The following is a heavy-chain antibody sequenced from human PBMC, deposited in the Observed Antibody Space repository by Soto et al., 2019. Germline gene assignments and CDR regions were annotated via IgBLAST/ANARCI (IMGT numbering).Heavy chain of an antibody. V-gene: IGHV3-23*01. CDR3: AKDQRYYDFWSGYYTGYYYYGMDV. D-gene: IGHD3-3*01. J-gene: IGHJ6*02. CDR1: GFTFSSYA. Sequence: GGSLRLSCAASGFTFSSYAMSWVRQAPGKGLEWVSAISGSGGSTYYADSVKGRFTISRDNSKNTLYLQMNSLRAEDTAVYYCAKDQRYYDFWSGYYTGYYYYGMDVWGQGXTVTVYS. CDR2: ISGSGGST.